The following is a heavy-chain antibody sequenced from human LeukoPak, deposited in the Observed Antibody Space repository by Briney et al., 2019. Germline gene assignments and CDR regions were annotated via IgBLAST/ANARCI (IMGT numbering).Heavy chain of an antibody. Sequence: PSETLSLTCTVSGGSLTPYYWTWIRQSAGKGMEYIGRIHSGGTTNYNPSLRSRITMSVDTSKNQFSLRLTSVTAADTAIYYCARDRPDGYTYGHYYYYMDVWGKGTTITVSS. CDR2: IHSGGTT. J-gene: IGHJ6*03. CDR1: GGSLTPYY. D-gene: IGHD5-18*01. CDR3: ARDRPDGYTYGHYYYYMDV. V-gene: IGHV4-4*07.